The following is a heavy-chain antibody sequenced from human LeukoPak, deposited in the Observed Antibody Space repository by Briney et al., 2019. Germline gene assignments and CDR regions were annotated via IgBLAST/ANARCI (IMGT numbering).Heavy chain of an antibody. J-gene: IGHJ4*02. CDR1: GYTFTSYG. CDR2: IIPIHGSV. V-gene: IGHV1-69*04. Sequence: GASVKVSCKPSGYTFTSYGISWVRQAPGQGLEWMGRIIPIHGSVNYAQKFQGRVTFTADKSTTTAYMELTSLRSEDTAVYFCARASELTYSSWYVPPFDSWGQGTPVTVSS. D-gene: IGHD6-13*01. CDR3: ARASELTYSSWYVPPFDS.